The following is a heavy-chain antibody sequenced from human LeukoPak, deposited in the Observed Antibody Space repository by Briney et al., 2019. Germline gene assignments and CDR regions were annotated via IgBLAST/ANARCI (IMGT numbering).Heavy chain of an antibody. CDR3: ARGPYSSNWYVDY. CDR2: ISRTGNSI. D-gene: IGHD6-13*01. CDR1: GFTLSSYE. V-gene: IGHV3-48*03. Sequence: GRSLRLSCAASGFTLSSYEMNWGRLAPGKGLEWISYISRTGNSIYYADSVKGRFTISRDSAKNSLYLQMNSLRAEDTAVYYCARGPYSSNWYVDYWGQGTLVTVAS. J-gene: IGHJ4*02.